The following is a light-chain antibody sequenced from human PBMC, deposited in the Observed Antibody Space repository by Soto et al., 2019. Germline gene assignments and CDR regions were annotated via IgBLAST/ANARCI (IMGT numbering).Light chain of an antibody. CDR2: AAS. Sequence: DIQMTQSPSSLSASVGDRVTITCRASQSISTYLNWYQQKPGKAPKLLIYAASSLQSGVPSRFSGSGSGTDFTLTVSSLQPEDFATYYCQQSYISPWTFGQGTKVEIK. CDR1: QSISTY. V-gene: IGKV1-39*01. J-gene: IGKJ1*01. CDR3: QQSYISPWT.